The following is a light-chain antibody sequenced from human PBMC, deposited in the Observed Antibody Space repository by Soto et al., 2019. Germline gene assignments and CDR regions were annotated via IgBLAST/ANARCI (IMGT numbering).Light chain of an antibody. CDR3: QQYNNWPPWT. CDR2: GAS. Sequence: EIVMTQSPATLSVSPGERVTLSCRASQSVSSKLAWYQQKPGQAPRLLIYGASTRVTDIPARFSGSGSGTEFTLTISSLQSEDFAVYYCQQYNNWPPWTFGQGTKVEI. CDR1: QSVSSK. V-gene: IGKV3-15*01. J-gene: IGKJ1*01.